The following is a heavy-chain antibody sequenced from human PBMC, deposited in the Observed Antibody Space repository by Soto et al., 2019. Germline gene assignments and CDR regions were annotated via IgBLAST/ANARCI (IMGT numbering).Heavy chain of an antibody. Sequence: GGSLRLSCAASGFTFSSYAMHWVRQAPGKGLKWVAVISYDGSNKYYADSVKGRFTISRDNSKNTLYLQMNSLRAEDTAVYYCARERGYCSGGSCYSAFISYYYYYGMDVWGQGTTVT. J-gene: IGHJ6*02. CDR1: GFTFSSYA. CDR2: ISYDGSNK. V-gene: IGHV3-30-3*01. CDR3: ARERGYCSGGSCYSAFISYYYYYGMDV. D-gene: IGHD2-15*01.